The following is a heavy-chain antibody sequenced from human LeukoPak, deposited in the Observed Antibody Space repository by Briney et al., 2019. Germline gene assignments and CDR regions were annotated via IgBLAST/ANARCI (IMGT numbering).Heavy chain of an antibody. D-gene: IGHD6-19*01. CDR1: GFTISTHG. CDR3: ARDWGSSGWYNWFDS. CDR2: ISHDGSIE. V-gene: IGHV3-30*03. Sequence: PGGSLRLSCVLSGFTISTHGMHWARQARGKGMEWGAMISHDGSIEHYGDSVKGRLTISRDNSKNSLYLQMNSLRDEDTGVYYCARDWGSSGWYNWFDSWGQGTLVTVSS. J-gene: IGHJ5*01.